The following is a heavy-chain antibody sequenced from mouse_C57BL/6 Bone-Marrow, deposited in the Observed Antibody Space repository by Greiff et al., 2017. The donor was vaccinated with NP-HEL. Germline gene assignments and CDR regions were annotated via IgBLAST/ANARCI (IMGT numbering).Heavy chain of an antibody. V-gene: IGHV1-15*01. CDR1: GYTFTDYE. CDR3: GDVVDY. CDR2: IDPETGGT. J-gene: IGHJ2*01. D-gene: IGHD3-3*01. Sequence: LQESGAELVRPGASVTLSCKASGYTFTDYEMHWVKQTPVHGLEWIGAIDPETGGTAYNQKFKGKAILTADKSSSTAYMELRSLTSEDSAVYYCGDVVDYWGQGTTLTVSS.